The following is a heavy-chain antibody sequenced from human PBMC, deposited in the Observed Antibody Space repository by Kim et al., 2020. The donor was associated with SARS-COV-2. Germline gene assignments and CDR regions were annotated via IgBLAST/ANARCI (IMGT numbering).Heavy chain of an antibody. J-gene: IGHJ4*02. V-gene: IGHV3-23*01. Sequence: GGSLRLSCAASGFTFSSYSMSWVRQAPGKGLEWVSAISGSGGSTYYADSVKGRFTISRDNSKNTLYLQMNSLRAEDTAVYYCAKWGRRDGLPNWGQGTLVTVSS. D-gene: IGHD3-16*01. CDR2: ISGSGGST. CDR1: GFTFSSYS. CDR3: AKWGRRDGLPN.